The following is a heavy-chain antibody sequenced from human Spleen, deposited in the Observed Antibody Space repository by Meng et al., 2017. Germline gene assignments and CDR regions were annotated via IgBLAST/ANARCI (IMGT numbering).Heavy chain of an antibody. CDR2: INPNSGGT. V-gene: IGHV1-2*06. J-gene: IGHJ4*02. CDR3: ARWRGDSDLDY. CDR1: GYTLTDYY. Sequence: QVQLVQSGAEVKKPGASVKVSCRASGYTLTDYYMHWVRQAPGQGLEWMGRINPNSGGTDYAQKFQGRVTMTRDTSINTAYMELSRLRSAADTAVYYCARWRGDSDLDYWGQGTLVTVSS. D-gene: IGHD2-21*02.